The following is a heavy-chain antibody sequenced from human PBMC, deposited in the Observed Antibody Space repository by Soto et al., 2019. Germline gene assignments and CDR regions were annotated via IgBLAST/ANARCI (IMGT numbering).Heavy chain of an antibody. J-gene: IGHJ4*02. V-gene: IGHV4-30-4*01. Sequence: PSETLSLTCTVSGGSISSATNYWSWIRQPPGKGQEWIGYIFYTGNKYYTPSLKSRLTISMDTPKNQFSLNLGSVTAADTAVYYCARGHDYNVFDYWGQGTPVTVSS. CDR3: ARGHDYNVFDY. CDR2: IFYTGNK. D-gene: IGHD4-17*01. CDR1: GGSISSATNY.